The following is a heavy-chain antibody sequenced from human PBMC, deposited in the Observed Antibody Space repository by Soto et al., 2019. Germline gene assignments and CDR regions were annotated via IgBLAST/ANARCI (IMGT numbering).Heavy chain of an antibody. Sequence: PGVSLKISWKGSGCSFTSYWIGWMRQMHGKGLEWMGIIYPGDSDTRYSPSFQGQVTISADKSISTAYLQWSSLKASDTAMYYCARSPPDYDILTGYLYYGMDVWGQGTTVTVSS. CDR3: ARSPPDYDILTGYLYYGMDV. CDR2: IYPGDSDT. D-gene: IGHD3-9*01. V-gene: IGHV5-51*01. CDR1: GCSFTSYW. J-gene: IGHJ6*02.